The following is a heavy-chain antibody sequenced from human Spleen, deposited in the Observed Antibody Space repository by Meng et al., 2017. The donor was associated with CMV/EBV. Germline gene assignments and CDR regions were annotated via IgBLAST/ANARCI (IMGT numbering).Heavy chain of an antibody. CDR2: ISYSSDII. J-gene: IGHJ4*02. CDR3: ARDFRVSRSSYNEDC. CDR1: GFTFSSYT. D-gene: IGHD5-24*01. V-gene: IGHV3-48*04. Sequence: GGSLRLSCAASGFTFSSYTMNWVRQAPGKGLEWVSYISYSSDIIYYADSVKGRFTISRDNAKNSLFLQMNSLRAEDTAVYYCARDFRVSRSSYNEDCWGQGTLVTVSS.